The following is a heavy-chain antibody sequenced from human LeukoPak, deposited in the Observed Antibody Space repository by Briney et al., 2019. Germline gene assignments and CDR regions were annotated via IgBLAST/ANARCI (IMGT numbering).Heavy chain of an antibody. J-gene: IGHJ4*02. Sequence: SVKVSCKASGGTFSSYAISWVRQAPGQGLEWMGRIIPILGIANYAQKFQGRVTITADKSTSTAYMELSSLRPEDTAVYYCARGVAVAGSIDYWGQGTLVTVSS. V-gene: IGHV1-69*04. CDR1: GGTFSSYA. CDR2: IIPILGIA. D-gene: IGHD6-19*01. CDR3: ARGVAVAGSIDY.